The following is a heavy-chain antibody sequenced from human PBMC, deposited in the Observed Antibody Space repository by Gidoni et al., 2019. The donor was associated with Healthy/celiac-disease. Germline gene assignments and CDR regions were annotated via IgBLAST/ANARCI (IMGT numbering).Heavy chain of an antibody. V-gene: IGHV5-10-1*03. Sequence: EVQLVQSGAEVKKPGESLRISCKGSGYSFTSYWISWVRQMPGKGLEWMGRIDPSDSYTNYSPSFQGHVTISADKSISTAYLQWSSLKASDTAMYYCARRGPTVTPYYYYGMDVWGQGTTVTVSS. D-gene: IGHD4-4*01. CDR3: ARRGPTVTPYYYYGMDV. CDR1: GYSFTSYW. CDR2: IDPSDSYT. J-gene: IGHJ6*02.